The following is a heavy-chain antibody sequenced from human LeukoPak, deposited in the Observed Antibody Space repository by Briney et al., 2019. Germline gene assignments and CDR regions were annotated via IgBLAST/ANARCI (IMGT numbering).Heavy chain of an antibody. Sequence: HPGGSLRLSCAASGFTFSDNWMHWVRQAPGKGLVWVSRISSDGSRTGYADPVKGRFTVSRDNAKNTLYLQMNSLRSEDTAVYYCARAAWEYKFDYWGQGDLVTVSS. CDR2: ISSDGSRT. V-gene: IGHV3-74*01. CDR3: ARAAWEYKFDY. CDR1: GFTFSDNW. J-gene: IGHJ4*02. D-gene: IGHD1-1*01.